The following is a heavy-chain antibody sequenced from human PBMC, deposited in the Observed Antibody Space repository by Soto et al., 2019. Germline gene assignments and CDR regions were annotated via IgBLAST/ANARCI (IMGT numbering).Heavy chain of an antibody. CDR1: GYTFTSYA. J-gene: IGHJ6*02. D-gene: IGHD4-4*01. CDR2: INAGNGNT. CDR3: ARVSTTVTSYGMDV. V-gene: IGHV1-3*01. Sequence: QVQLVQSGAEVKKPGASVKVSCKASGYTFTSYAMHWVRQAPGQRLEWMGWINAGNGNTKYSQKFQGRVTITRDTSASTAYMELSSLRSEDTAVYYCARVSTTVTSYGMDVWGQGTTVTVSS.